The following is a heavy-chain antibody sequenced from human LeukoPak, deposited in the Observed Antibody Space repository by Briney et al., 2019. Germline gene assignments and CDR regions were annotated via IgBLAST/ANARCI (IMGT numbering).Heavy chain of an antibody. Sequence: GGSLGLSCAASGFTFSNYAMSWVRQAPGKGLEWVSAISGSGGSTYYADSVKGRFTISRDNSKNTLYLQMNSLRAEDTAVYYCAKAPYFDAGTVNFDYWGQGTLVTVSS. V-gene: IGHV3-23*01. CDR1: GFTFSNYA. J-gene: IGHJ4*02. CDR2: ISGSGGST. D-gene: IGHD4-11*01. CDR3: AKAPYFDAGTVNFDY.